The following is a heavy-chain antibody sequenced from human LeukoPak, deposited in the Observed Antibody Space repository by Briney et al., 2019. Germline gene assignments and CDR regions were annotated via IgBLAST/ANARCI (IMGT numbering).Heavy chain of an antibody. Sequence: GGSLRLSCAASGFTFSSYSMNWVRQAPGKGLEWVSFIDTSAAFIYYGDSMRGRFTISRDNAKNSLYLQMNGLRAEDTAVYYCARGRSITLLRGVAMSDGFDIWGQGTMGTVSS. D-gene: IGHD3-10*01. J-gene: IGHJ3*02. CDR2: IDTSAAFI. CDR1: GFTFSSYS. V-gene: IGHV3-21*01. CDR3: ARGRSITLLRGVAMSDGFDI.